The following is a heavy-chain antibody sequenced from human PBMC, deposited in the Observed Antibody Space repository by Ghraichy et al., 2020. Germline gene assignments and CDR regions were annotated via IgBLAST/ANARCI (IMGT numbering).Heavy chain of an antibody. D-gene: IGHD3-9*01. Sequence: SVKVSCKASGFTFTSSAVQWVRQARGQRLEWIGWIVVGSGNTNYAQKFQERVTITRDMSTSTAYMELSSLRSEDTAVYYCAASRRDILTGYYDYYYGMDVWGQGTTVTVSS. V-gene: IGHV1-58*01. CDR2: IVVGSGNT. J-gene: IGHJ6*02. CDR3: AASRRDILTGYYDYYYGMDV. CDR1: GFTFTSSA.